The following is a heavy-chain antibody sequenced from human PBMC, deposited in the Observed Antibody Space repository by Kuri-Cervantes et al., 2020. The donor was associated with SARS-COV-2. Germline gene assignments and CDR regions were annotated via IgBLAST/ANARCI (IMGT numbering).Heavy chain of an antibody. CDR1: GFTFSSYA. J-gene: IGHJ4*02. D-gene: IGHD6-19*01. CDR2: IKQDGSEK. V-gene: IGHV3-7*01. CDR3: ARARLIAVADY. Sequence: GRSLKISCAASGFTFSSYAMSWVRQAPGKGLEWVANIKQDGSEKYYVDSVKGRFTISRDNAKNSLYLQMNSLRAEDTAVYYCARARLIAVADYWGQGTLVTVSS.